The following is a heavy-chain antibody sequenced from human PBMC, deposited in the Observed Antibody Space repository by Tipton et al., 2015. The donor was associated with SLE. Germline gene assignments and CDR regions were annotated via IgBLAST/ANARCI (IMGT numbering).Heavy chain of an antibody. J-gene: IGHJ4*02. CDR3: ARDTNWGLDY. CDR1: GDSLSSDY. Sequence: LRLSCTVSGDSLSSDYWSWIRQPPGKGLEWIGYINHSGDTNYNPSLKRRVTISVDTSKNQFSLKLTSVTAADTAVYYCARDTNWGLDYWGQETLVTVSS. V-gene: IGHV4-59*01. CDR2: INHSGDT. D-gene: IGHD3-16*01.